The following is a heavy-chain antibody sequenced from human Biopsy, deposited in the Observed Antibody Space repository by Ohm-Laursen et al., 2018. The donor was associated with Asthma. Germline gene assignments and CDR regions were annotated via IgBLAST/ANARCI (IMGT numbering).Heavy chain of an antibody. D-gene: IGHD6-13*01. CDR2: IYYSGTT. CDR3: VRGSSSWHHGPFHYYYGLDV. CDR1: GGYMRSGNYY. J-gene: IGHJ6*02. Sequence: GTLSLTCCLSSGSGGYMRSGNYYWGWIRQPPGKGLEWIGSIYYSGTTYYNPSLESRDTVSADTSKNQFSLNITSVTAADTAVYYCVRGSSSWHHGPFHYYYGLDVWGQGTTATVSS. V-gene: IGHV4-39*01.